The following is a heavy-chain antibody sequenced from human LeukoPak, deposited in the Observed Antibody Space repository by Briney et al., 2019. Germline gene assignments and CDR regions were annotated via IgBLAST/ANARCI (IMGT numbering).Heavy chain of an antibody. CDR2: ISSSGDFT. D-gene: IGHD3-22*01. J-gene: IGHJ4*02. V-gene: IGHV3-23*01. Sequence: GGSLRLSCAASGFTFNIYSMRWVRQAPGKGLEWVSSISSSGDFTVYAGSVKGRFTISRDNSKNTLYLQMNSLRAEDTAIYYCAKDRPNYYESNGHYYRRDGDYWGQGTLVTVSS. CDR1: GFTFNIYS. CDR3: AKDRPNYYESNGHYYRRDGDY.